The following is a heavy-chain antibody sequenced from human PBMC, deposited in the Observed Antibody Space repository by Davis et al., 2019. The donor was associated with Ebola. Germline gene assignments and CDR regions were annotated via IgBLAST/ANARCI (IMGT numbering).Heavy chain of an antibody. D-gene: IGHD2-2*01. CDR3: ARRPAMDCSSTSCPKEGWFDP. CDR2: IYYSGST. V-gene: IGHV4-39*01. CDR1: GGSISSSSYY. Sequence: PSETLSLTCTVPGGSISSSSYYWGWIRQPPGKGLEWIGSIYYSGSTYYNPSLKSRVTISVDTSKNQFSLKLSSVTAADTAVYYCARRPAMDCSSTSCPKEGWFDPWGQGTLVTVSS. J-gene: IGHJ5*02.